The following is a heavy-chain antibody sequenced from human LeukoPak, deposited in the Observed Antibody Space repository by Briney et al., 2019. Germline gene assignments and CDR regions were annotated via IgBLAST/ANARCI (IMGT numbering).Heavy chain of an antibody. Sequence: PSETLSLTCTVSGDSITSDYWSWIRQPPGKGLEWIGFINYRGTTSYNPSLTSRVAISRDMSKNQFALNPSSVSAADTAVYYCARYRDGDRDISLDIWGQGTLVTVSS. CDR3: ARYRDGDRDISLDI. CDR1: GDSITSDY. V-gene: IGHV4-59*08. D-gene: IGHD4-17*01. J-gene: IGHJ4*02. CDR2: INYRGTT.